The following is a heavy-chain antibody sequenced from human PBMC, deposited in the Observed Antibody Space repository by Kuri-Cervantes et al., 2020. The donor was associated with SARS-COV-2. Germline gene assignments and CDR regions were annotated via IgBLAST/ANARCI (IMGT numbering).Heavy chain of an antibody. CDR1: GFTFSNSD. J-gene: IGHJ4*02. D-gene: IGHD1-1*01. Sequence: GESLKISCAASGFTFSNSDMNWVRQAPGKGLVWVSRINPDGSYTNNADSVKGRFTLSRDNAKNMLFLQMNSLRAEDTAVYYCVRDGDHWNFDYWGQGTLVTVSS. CDR3: VRDGDHWNFDY. CDR2: INPDGSYT. V-gene: IGHV3-74*01.